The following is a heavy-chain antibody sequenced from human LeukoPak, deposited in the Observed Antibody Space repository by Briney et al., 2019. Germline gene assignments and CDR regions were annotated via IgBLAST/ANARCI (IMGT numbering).Heavy chain of an antibody. CDR2: ISSSGSTI. V-gene: IGHV3-48*03. Sequence: GGSLRLSCAASGFTFSSYEMNWVRQAPGKGLEWVSYISSSGSTIYDADSVKGRFTISRDNAKNSLYLQMNSLRAEDTAVYYCARDAKDGRIRLGELSDYWGQGTLVTVSS. D-gene: IGHD3-16*02. CDR3: ARDAKDGRIRLGELSDY. CDR1: GFTFSSYE. J-gene: IGHJ4*02.